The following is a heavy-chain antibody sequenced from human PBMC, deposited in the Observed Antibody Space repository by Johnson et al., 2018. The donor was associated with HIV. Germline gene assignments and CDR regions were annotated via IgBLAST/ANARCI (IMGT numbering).Heavy chain of an antibody. V-gene: IGHV3-15*01. Sequence: MLLVESGGGLVKPGGSLRLSCAASGFTFTNAWMSWLRQAPGKGLEWIGRIKSKTAGGTIEYAAPVKGRFTISRYDSKNTLYLQMNSLKTEDTAVYYCTTCPHDAFDIWGQGTMVTVSS. J-gene: IGHJ3*02. CDR2: IKSKTAGGTI. CDR1: GFTFTNAW. CDR3: TTCPHDAFDI.